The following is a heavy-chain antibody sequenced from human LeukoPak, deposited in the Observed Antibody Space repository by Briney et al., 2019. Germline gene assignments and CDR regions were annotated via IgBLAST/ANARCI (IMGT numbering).Heavy chain of an antibody. CDR2: IYTSGST. CDR3: ARAFGGRYCSGGSCNSDDYYYYMDV. J-gene: IGHJ6*03. Sequence: SETLSLTCTVSGGSISSYYWSWIRQPAGKGLEWIGRIYTSGSTNYNPSLKSRVTMSVDTSKNQFSLKLSSVTAADTAVYFCARAFGGRYCSGGSCNSDDYYYYMDVWGTGTTVTVSS. CDR1: GGSISSYY. D-gene: IGHD2-15*01. V-gene: IGHV4-4*07.